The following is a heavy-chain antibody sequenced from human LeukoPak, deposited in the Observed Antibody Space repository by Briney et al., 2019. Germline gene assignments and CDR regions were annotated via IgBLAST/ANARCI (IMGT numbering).Heavy chain of an antibody. CDR1: GFXFSRYA. CDR3: AKVSVVVVAAAHHFDY. Sequence: PGGSLRLSCAASGFXFSRYAITWVRQAPGKGLEWVSGISGSGGSTYYADSVKGRFTISRDNHKNTLYLQMNSLRAEDTAVYYRAKVSVVVVAAAHHFDYWGLGALVTVSS. V-gene: IGHV3-23*01. D-gene: IGHD2-15*01. CDR2: ISGSGGST. J-gene: IGHJ4*02.